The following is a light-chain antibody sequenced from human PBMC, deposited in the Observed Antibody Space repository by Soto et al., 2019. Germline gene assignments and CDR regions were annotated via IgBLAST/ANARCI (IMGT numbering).Light chain of an antibody. CDR3: AAWDDSLNALV. V-gene: IGLV1-47*01. CDR2: RNN. J-gene: IGLJ1*01. Sequence: QSVLTQPPSASGTPGQRVTISCSGSSSNIGSNYVYWYQQFPGTAPKLLIYRNNQRPSGVPDRFSGSKSGTSASLAISGLRSEDEADYYCAAWDDSLNALVFGTGTKLTVL. CDR1: SSNIGSNY.